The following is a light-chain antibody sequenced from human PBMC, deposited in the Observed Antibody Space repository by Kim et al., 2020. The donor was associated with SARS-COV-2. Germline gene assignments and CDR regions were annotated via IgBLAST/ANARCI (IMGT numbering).Light chain of an antibody. CDR1: QSIGTY. J-gene: IGKJ4*01. V-gene: IGKV3-11*01. CDR2: DAS. CDR3: QQRNSWPPAVT. Sequence: PGERATLSCRASQSIGTYLAWYQQKPGQAPRLLIYDASNRATGIPDRFSGSGSGTDFTLTISSLEPEDFTIYYCQQRNSWPPAVTFGGGTKVDIK.